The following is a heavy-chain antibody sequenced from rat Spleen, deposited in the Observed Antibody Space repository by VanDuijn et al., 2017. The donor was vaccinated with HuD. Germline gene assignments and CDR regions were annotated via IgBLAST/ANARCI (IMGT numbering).Heavy chain of an antibody. CDR1: GFSITSYG. CDR2: MWGNGNT. Sequence: QVQLKESGPGLVQPSQTLSLTCTVSGFSITSYGVIWVRQPPGKGLEWMGVMWGNGNTNYTSVFKSRLSISRDTAKSQVFLKMNSLQPEDTGTYYCARHDYRGDVDFDYWGQGVMVTVSS. V-gene: IGHV2-13*01. D-gene: IGHD1-1*01. CDR3: ARHDYRGDVDFDY. J-gene: IGHJ2*01.